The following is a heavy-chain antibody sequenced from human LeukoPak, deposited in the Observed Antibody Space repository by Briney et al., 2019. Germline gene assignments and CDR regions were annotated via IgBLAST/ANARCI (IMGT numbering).Heavy chain of an antibody. Sequence: GGSLRLSCAASRFTFSSYAMSWVRQAPGKGLEWVSAISGSGGSTYYADSVKGQFTISRDNSKNTLYLQMNSLRAEDTAVYYCAKGRAFYGDYDCWGQGTLVTVSS. D-gene: IGHD4-17*01. CDR1: RFTFSSYA. CDR2: ISGSGGST. CDR3: AKGRAFYGDYDC. J-gene: IGHJ4*02. V-gene: IGHV3-23*01.